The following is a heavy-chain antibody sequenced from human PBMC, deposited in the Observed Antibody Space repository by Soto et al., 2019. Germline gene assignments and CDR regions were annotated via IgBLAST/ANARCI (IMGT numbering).Heavy chain of an antibody. CDR1: GGTFSSYA. CDR3: AGPAAVSTSCYASCYYGMDV. J-gene: IGHJ6*02. Sequence: QVQLVQSGAEVKKPGSSVKVSCKASGGTFSSYAISWVRQAPGQRLEWMGGIIPIFGTANYAQKFQGRVTITADESTSTAYMELSSLRSEDTAVYYCAGPAAVSTSCYASCYYGMDVWGQGTTVTVSS. D-gene: IGHD2-2*01. V-gene: IGHV1-69*12. CDR2: IIPIFGTA.